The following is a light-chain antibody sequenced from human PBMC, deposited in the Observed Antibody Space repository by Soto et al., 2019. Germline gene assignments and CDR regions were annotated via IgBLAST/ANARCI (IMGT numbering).Light chain of an antibody. CDR1: QDINSW. CDR3: QQAKSFPFT. J-gene: IGKJ3*01. V-gene: IGKV1D-12*01. Sequence: DIQMTQSPSSVSASVGDRVTITCRASQDINSWLAWYQQKPGQAPKLLIYVASSLQSGVPSRFSGSGSGTDFTLTISSLLPEDFATYHCQQAKSFPFTFGPGTKVDIK. CDR2: VAS.